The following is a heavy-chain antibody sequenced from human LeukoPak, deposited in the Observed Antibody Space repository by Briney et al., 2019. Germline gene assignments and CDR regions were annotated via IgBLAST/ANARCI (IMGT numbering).Heavy chain of an antibody. J-gene: IGHJ4*02. CDR2: ISSSGSTI. D-gene: IGHD4/OR15-4a*01. Sequence: GGSLSLSCEASGFSFSTYNMNWVRQAPGKGLEWVSYISSSGSTIYYADSVKGRFTISRDNAKNSLYLQMNSLRAEDTAVYYCARETIAEFDYWGQGTLVTVSS. V-gene: IGHV3-48*04. CDR3: ARETIAEFDY. CDR1: GFSFSTYN.